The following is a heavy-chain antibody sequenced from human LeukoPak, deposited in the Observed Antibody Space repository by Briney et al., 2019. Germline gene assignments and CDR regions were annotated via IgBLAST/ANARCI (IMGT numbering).Heavy chain of an antibody. V-gene: IGHV3-30*04. CDR1: GFTFSSYA. CDR3: AKDLAVAGYPEGY. J-gene: IGHJ4*02. Sequence: GGSLRLSCAASGFTFSSYAMHWVRQAPGKGLEWVAVISYDGSNKYYADSVKGRFTISRDNSKNTLYLQMNSLRAEDTAVYYCAKDLAVAGYPEGYWGQGTLVTVSS. CDR2: ISYDGSNK. D-gene: IGHD6-19*01.